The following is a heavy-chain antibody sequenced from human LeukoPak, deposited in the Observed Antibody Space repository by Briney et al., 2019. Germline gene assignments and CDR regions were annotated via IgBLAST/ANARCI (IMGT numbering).Heavy chain of an antibody. CDR1: GGTFSSYG. J-gene: IGHJ5*02. CDR2: FIPTFRTS. CDR3: ARSYYDFWRFDL. Sequence: ASVKVSCKASGGTFSSYGITWLRQAPGQGLEWMGWFIPTFRTSNYAQKFQDRLTITADESASIAYMELSSLRFEDTAVCYCARSYYDFWRFDLWGQGTLVTVSS. V-gene: IGHV1-69*01. D-gene: IGHD3-3*01.